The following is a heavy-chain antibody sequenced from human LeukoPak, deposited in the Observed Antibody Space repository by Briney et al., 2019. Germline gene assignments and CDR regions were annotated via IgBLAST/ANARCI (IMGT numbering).Heavy chain of an antibody. CDR2: ISVSGGST. CDR1: GFTFSSYA. D-gene: IGHD3-22*01. CDR3: AKDRSSPRYYSDSSGSSGDFDY. V-gene: IGHV3-23*01. Sequence: PGGSLRLSCAASGFTFSSYAMSWVRQAPGKGLEWVSAISVSGGSTYYADSVKCRFTISRDNSKNTLHLQMNSLRAEDTAVYYCAKDRSSPRYYSDSSGSSGDFDYWGQGTLVTVSS. J-gene: IGHJ4*02.